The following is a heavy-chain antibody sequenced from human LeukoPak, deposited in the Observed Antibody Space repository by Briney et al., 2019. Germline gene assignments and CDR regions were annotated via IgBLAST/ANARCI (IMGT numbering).Heavy chain of an antibody. CDR3: ARRLAGTEDY. J-gene: IGHJ4*02. CDR2: IYYSGTT. D-gene: IGHD6-13*01. CDR1: GRFISNYY. Sequence: SETLSLTCTVSGRFISNYYWSWIRQAPGKGLEWIGYIYYSGTTNYNPSLKSRVAISVDTSKNQFSLKLRYVTAADTAVYYCARRLAGTEDYWGQGTLVTVSS. V-gene: IGHV4-59*08.